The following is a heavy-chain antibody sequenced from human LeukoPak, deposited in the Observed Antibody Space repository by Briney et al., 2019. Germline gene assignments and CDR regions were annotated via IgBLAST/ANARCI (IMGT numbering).Heavy chain of an antibody. Sequence: SETLPLTCTVSGGYISSYYWSWIRQPPGKGLEGIGYIYYSGSTHYNPSLTSRVTISVDTSKNQFSLKLSSVPASDTAVYYCARGPHYYDSSGYYYWWFGPWGQGTLVTVSS. CDR3: ARGPHYYDSSGYYYWWFGP. CDR2: IYYSGST. J-gene: IGHJ5*02. D-gene: IGHD3-22*01. CDR1: GGYISSYY. V-gene: IGHV4-59*01.